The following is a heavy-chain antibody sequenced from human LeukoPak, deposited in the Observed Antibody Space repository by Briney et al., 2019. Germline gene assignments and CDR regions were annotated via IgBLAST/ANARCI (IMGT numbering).Heavy chain of an antibody. Sequence: GGSLRLSCAASGFTFSSYWMSWVRQAPGKGLEWVSAISGSGGSTYYADSVKGRFTISRDNSKNTLYLQMNSLRAEDTAVYYCATSSSSWYSYDFDYWGQETLVTVSS. CDR2: ISGSGGST. CDR1: GFTFSSYW. D-gene: IGHD6-13*01. V-gene: IGHV3-23*01. J-gene: IGHJ4*02. CDR3: ATSSSSWYSYDFDY.